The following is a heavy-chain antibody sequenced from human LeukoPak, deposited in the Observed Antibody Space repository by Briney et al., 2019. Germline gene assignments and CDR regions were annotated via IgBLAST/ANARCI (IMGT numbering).Heavy chain of an antibody. Sequence: SETLSLTCTVSGGSISSYYWSWIRQPPGKGLEWIGYIYYSGSTNYNPSLKSRVTISVDTSKNQFSLKLSSVTAADTAVYYCARKIAAAGSFDYWGQGTLVTVSS. CDR1: GGSISSYY. CDR3: ARKIAAAGSFDY. V-gene: IGHV4-59*08. CDR2: IYYSGST. J-gene: IGHJ4*02. D-gene: IGHD6-13*01.